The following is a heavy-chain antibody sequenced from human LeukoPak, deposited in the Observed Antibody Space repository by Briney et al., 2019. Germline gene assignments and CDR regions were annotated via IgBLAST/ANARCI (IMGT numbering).Heavy chain of an antibody. Sequence: ASETLSLTCTVSGGSISSYYWSWLRQPPGKGLEWIGYIYYSGSTNYNPSLKSRVTISVDTSKNQFSLKLSSVTAADTAVYYCARDLMGAIDYWGQGTLVTVSS. V-gene: IGHV4-59*01. J-gene: IGHJ4*02. D-gene: IGHD1-26*01. CDR1: GGSISSYY. CDR3: ARDLMGAIDY. CDR2: IYYSGST.